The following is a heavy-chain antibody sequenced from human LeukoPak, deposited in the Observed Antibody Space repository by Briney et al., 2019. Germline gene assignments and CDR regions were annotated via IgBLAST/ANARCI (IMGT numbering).Heavy chain of an antibody. D-gene: IGHD3-10*01. CDR3: ARVLVRGVIGGFDY. V-gene: IGHV4-34*01. J-gene: IGHJ4*02. Sequence: SETLSLTCAVYGGSFSSYYWSWIRQPPGKGLEWIGEINHSGSTNYNPSLKSRVTISVDTSKNQFSLKLSSVTAADTAVYYCARVLVRGVIGGFDYWGQGTLVTVSS. CDR2: INHSGST. CDR1: GGSFSSYY.